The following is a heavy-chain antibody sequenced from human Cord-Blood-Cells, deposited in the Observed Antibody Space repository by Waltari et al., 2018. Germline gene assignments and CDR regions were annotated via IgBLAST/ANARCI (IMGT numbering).Heavy chain of an antibody. CDR2: INPTSGGT. Sequence: QVPLVQSGAEGKKPRASVTVYCKASGYTFTGSDMHWVRQAPGQGREWMGCINPTSGGTNYAQKFQGRVTMTRDTSISTAYMELRRLRSVDTAVYYCARGSEPPSFDYWGQGTLVTVSS. V-gene: IGHV1-2*02. CDR1: GYTFTGSD. CDR3: ARGSEPPSFDY. D-gene: IGHD1-26*01. J-gene: IGHJ4*02.